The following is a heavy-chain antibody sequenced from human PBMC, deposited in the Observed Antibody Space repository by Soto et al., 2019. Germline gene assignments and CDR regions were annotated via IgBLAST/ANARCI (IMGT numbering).Heavy chain of an antibody. J-gene: IGHJ4*02. D-gene: IGHD2-15*01. Sequence: QVQLQQWGAGLLKPSETLSLTCAVYGGSFSGYYWSWIRQPPGKGLEWIGEINHSGSTNYNPSLKSRVTISVDTSKNQFSLKLSSVTAADTAVCYCARGISRYCSGGSCYRPPYYFDYWGQGTLVTVSS. CDR2: INHSGST. CDR3: ARGISRYCSGGSCYRPPYYFDY. CDR1: GGSFSGYY. V-gene: IGHV4-34*01.